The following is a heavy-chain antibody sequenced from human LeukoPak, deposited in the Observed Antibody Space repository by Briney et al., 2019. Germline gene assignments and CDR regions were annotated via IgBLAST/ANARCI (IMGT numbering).Heavy chain of an antibody. D-gene: IGHD3-22*01. CDR2: IYYSGST. CDR1: GYSISSGYY. Sequence: SETLSLTCTVSGYSISSGYYWSWIRQPPGKGLEWIGYIYYSGSTNYNPSLKSRVTISVDTSKNQFSLKLSSVTAADTAVYYCARHDSSGYYSSLDYWGQGTLVTVSS. J-gene: IGHJ4*02. CDR3: ARHDSSGYYSSLDY. V-gene: IGHV4-59*08.